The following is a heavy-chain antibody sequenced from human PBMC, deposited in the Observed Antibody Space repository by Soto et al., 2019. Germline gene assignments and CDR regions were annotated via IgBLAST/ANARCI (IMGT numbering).Heavy chain of an antibody. CDR3: ARGRPWELYAY. V-gene: IGHV4-59*01. D-gene: IGHD1-7*01. CDR1: GGSTSPYY. CDR2: IDYSGGA. Sequence: QVQLQESGPGLVKASETLSLTCTVSGGSTSPYYWSWLRQPPGKGLEWIGFIDYSGGARYNPSLKSRVTMSLDTSENQISLKLSSMTAADTAVYFCARGRPWELYAYWGQGNLVTVSS. J-gene: IGHJ4*02.